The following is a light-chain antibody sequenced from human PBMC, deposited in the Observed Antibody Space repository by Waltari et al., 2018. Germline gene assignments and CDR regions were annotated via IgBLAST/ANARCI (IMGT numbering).Light chain of an antibody. CDR3: MEALQSVT. CDR2: LGS. CDR1: QSLLHSNGYNY. Sequence: DIVMIQSPLSLLVTPGEPASISCRSSQSLLHSNGYNYLDWYLQKPGQSPQILIYLGSNRASGVPDRFSGSGSGTDFTLKISRVEAEDAGVYYCMEALQSVTFGQGTRLEIK. V-gene: IGKV2-28*01. J-gene: IGKJ5*01.